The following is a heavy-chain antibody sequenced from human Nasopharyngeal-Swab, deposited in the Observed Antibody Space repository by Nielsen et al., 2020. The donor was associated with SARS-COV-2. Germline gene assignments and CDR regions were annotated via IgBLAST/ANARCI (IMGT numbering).Heavy chain of an antibody. CDR2: ISNSGSTI. CDR1: GFTFGSYE. Sequence: GGSLRLSCAASGFTFGSYEMNWVRQAPGKGLEWVSYISNSGSTIYYADSVKGRFTISRDNAKNSLYLQMKSLRAEDTAVYYCARKAQNYYDSNGYLYWGQGTLVTVSS. CDR3: ARKAQNYYDSNGYLY. J-gene: IGHJ4*02. D-gene: IGHD3-22*01. V-gene: IGHV3-48*03.